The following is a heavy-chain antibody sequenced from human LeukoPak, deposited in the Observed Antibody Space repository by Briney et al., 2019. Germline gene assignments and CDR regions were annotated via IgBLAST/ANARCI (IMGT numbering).Heavy chain of an antibody. J-gene: IGHJ4*02. CDR2: VDPEDGET. CDR3: ARGRRREIAVAGKDFDY. D-gene: IGHD6-19*01. CDR1: GYTFTDYY. V-gene: IGHV1-69-2*01. Sequence: ASVKISCKVSGYTFTDYYMHWVQQAPGKGLEWMGLVDPEDGETIYAEKFQGRVTITADTSTDTAYMELSSLRSEDTAVYYCARGRRREIAVAGKDFDYWGQGTLVTVSS.